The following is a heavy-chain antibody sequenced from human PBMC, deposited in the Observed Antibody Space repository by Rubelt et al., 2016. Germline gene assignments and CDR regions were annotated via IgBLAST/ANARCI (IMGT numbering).Heavy chain of an antibody. D-gene: IGHD3-9*01. V-gene: IGHV3-23*01. CDR1: TSYA. Sequence: TSYAMSWVRQAPGKGLEWVSGISGSGGTTYYADSVKGRFTISRDNSKNTLYLEMNSLRAEDTALYYCAKALTTSSYYYYGLDVWGQGTTVTVSS. CDR3: AKALTTSSYYYYGLDV. J-gene: IGHJ6*02. CDR2: ISGSGGTT.